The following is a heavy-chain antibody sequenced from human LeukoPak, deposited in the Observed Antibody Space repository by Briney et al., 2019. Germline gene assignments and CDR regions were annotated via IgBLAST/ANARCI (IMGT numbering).Heavy chain of an antibody. Sequence: PGGSLRLSCAASGFTVSSNYMSWVRQAPGKGLEWVSVIYSGGSTYCADSVKGRFTISRDNSKNTLYLQMNSLRAEDTAVYYCARDSGSYYFDYWGQGTLVTVSS. J-gene: IGHJ4*02. CDR2: IYSGGST. D-gene: IGHD1-26*01. CDR3: ARDSGSYYFDY. CDR1: GFTVSSNY. V-gene: IGHV3-53*01.